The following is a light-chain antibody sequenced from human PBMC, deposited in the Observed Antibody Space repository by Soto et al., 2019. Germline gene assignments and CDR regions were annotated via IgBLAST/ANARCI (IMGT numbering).Light chain of an antibody. CDR1: QSVSGN. CDR2: GAS. J-gene: IGKJ1*01. Sequence: EIVMTQSPATLSVSPGERATLSCRASQSVSGNLAWYQQKPGQAPRLLIYGASARATGIPARFSGSGSGTELTLTISSPQSEDFAVYYCQQYNNWPKTFGQGTKAEIK. CDR3: QQYNNWPKT. V-gene: IGKV3-15*01.